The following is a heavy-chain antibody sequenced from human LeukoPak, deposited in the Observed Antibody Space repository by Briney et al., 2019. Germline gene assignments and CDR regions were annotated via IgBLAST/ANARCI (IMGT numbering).Heavy chain of an antibody. J-gene: IGHJ4*02. CDR1: GFTFSSYG. Sequence: PGRSLRLSCAASGFTFSSYGMHWVRQAPGKGLEWVAVISYDGSNKYYADSVKGRFTISRDNPKNTLYLQMNSLRAEDTAVYYCAKDRPFVVVVAATPPLFDYWGQGTLVTVSS. CDR3: AKDRPFVVVVAATPPLFDY. V-gene: IGHV3-30*18. CDR2: ISYDGSNK. D-gene: IGHD2-15*01.